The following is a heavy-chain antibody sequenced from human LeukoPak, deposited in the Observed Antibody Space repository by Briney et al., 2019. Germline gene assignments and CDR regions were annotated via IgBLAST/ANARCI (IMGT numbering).Heavy chain of an antibody. CDR2: IYYSGST. V-gene: IGHV4-30-4*01. Sequence: SQTLSLTCTVSGGSISSGDYYWSWIRQPPGKGLEWIGYIYYSGSTYHNPSLKSRLTLSVDTSKNQLSLRLSSVTAADTAVYYCAKRGSYSPAGLDVWGQGTTVTVSS. J-gene: IGHJ6*02. D-gene: IGHD3-10*01. CDR1: GGSISSGDYY. CDR3: AKRGSYSPAGLDV.